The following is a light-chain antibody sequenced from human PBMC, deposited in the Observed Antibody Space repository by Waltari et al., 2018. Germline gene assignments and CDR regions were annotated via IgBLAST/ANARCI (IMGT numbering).Light chain of an antibody. CDR2: STN. V-gene: IGLV8-61*01. Sequence: QTVVTQEPSFSVSPGGTVTLTCGLRSGPVSTTYYPSWYQQTPGQAPRPLIYSTNTRSAGVPERISGSILGNKAALTITGAQADDESDYYCVLYMGGGILFGGGTKLTVL. J-gene: IGLJ3*02. CDR1: SGPVSTTYY. CDR3: VLYMGGGIL.